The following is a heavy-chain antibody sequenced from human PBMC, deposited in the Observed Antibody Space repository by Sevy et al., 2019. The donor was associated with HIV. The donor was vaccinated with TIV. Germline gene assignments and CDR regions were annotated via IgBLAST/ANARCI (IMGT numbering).Heavy chain of an antibody. V-gene: IGHV3-53*01. CDR2: LYYGGST. J-gene: IGHJ4*02. Sequence: GGSLRLSCTTSEPIVNINYMYWVRQAPGKGLEWVSVLYYGGSTYYADSVQGRFTISKDISKNTLYLQMGSLRADDTATYFCAGHKLDDVPFWGQGTQVTVSS. CDR3: AGHKLDDVPF. D-gene: IGHD3-10*02. CDR1: EPIVNINY.